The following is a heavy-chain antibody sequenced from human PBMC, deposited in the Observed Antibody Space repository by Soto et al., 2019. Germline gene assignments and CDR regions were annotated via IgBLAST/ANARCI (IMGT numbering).Heavy chain of an antibody. V-gene: IGHV1-18*01. CDR3: AREVPAPYSYYGMDV. CDR2: ISAYNGNT. J-gene: IGHJ6*02. CDR1: GYSFTTYG. Sequence: QVQLVQSGGEVKKPGASVKVSCKTSGYSFTTYGISWVRQAPGQGLEWMGWISAYNGNTNYAQKLQDRVTMTTDTSTSTAYMELRSLRSDDTAVYSCAREVPAPYSYYGMDVWGQGSTVTVSS.